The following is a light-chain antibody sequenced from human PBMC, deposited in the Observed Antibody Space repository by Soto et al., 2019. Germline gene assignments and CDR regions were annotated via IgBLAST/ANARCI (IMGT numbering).Light chain of an antibody. Sequence: DIQMTQSPSTLSGSVGDRVTITCRASQTISSWLAWYQQKPGKAPKLLIYKASTLKSGVPSRFSGSGSGTEFTLTSSSLQPDDFATYYCQHYNSYSEAFGKGNNVELK. V-gene: IGKV1-5*03. CDR2: KAS. J-gene: IGKJ1*01. CDR3: QHYNSYSEA. CDR1: QTISSW.